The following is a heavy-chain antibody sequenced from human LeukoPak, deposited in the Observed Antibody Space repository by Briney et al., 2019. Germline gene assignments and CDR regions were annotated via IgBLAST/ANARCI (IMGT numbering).Heavy chain of an antibody. J-gene: IGHJ6*04. CDR1: GGSISSGDYY. CDR2: IYYSGST. Sequence: SETLSLTCTVSGGSISSGDYYWSWIRQPPGKGLEWIGYIYYSGSTYYNPSLKSRVTISVDTSKNQFSLKLSSVTAADTAVYYCARERGTGYYYYYGMDVWGKGTTVTVSS. V-gene: IGHV4-30-4*01. D-gene: IGHD1-14*01. CDR3: ARERGTGYYYYYGMDV.